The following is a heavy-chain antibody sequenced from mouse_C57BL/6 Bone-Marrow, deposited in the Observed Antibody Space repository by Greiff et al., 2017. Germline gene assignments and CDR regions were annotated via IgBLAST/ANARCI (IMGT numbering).Heavy chain of an antibody. V-gene: IGHV1-55*01. CDR1: GYTFTSYW. CDR2: IYPGSGST. D-gene: IGHD3-2*02. Sequence: QVQLQQPGAELVKPGASVKMSCKASGYTFTSYWITWVKQRPGQGLEWIGDIYPGSGSTNYNEKFKSKATLTVDTSSSTAYMQLSSLTSEDSAVYYCARLTAQATPFAYWGQGTLVTVSA. J-gene: IGHJ3*01. CDR3: ARLTAQATPFAY.